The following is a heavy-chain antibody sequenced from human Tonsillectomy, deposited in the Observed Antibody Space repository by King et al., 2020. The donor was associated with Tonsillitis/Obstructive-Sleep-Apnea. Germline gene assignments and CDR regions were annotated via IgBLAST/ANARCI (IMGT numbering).Heavy chain of an antibody. CDR2: IYWDDYE. Sequence: TLKESGPTLVKPTQTLTLTCTFSGFSLSTGGVGVGWILQPPGKALEWLALIYWDDYERYSPSLKSRLTITKDTSKNRVVLTMTNMDPVDTATYYCARGSYDSGAFDIWGQGTMVTVSS. D-gene: IGHD3-10*01. CDR1: GFSLSTGGVG. V-gene: IGHV2-5*02. CDR3: ARGSYDSGAFDI. J-gene: IGHJ3*02.